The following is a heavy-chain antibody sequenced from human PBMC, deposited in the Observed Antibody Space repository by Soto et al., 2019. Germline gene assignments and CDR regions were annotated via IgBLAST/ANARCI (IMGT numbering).Heavy chain of an antibody. CDR2: IDWDDEK. CDR1: GFSLSTNGMC. V-gene: IGHV2-70*17. J-gene: IGHJ4*02. CDR3: ARSYGANYRGIFGY. Sequence: SGPTLVNPTQTLTLTCTFSGFSLSTNGMCVSWIRQPPGKALEWLARIDWDDEKFYNTTLKTRLTISKDTSKNQVVLTMTNMYPVDTATYYCARSYGANYRGIFGYWGQGTLVTVSS. D-gene: IGHD1-7*01.